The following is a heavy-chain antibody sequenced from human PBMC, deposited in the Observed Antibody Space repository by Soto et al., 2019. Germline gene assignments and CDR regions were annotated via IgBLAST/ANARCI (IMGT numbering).Heavy chain of an antibody. J-gene: IGHJ4*02. CDR2: IYYSGST. CDR1: GGSISSSSYY. D-gene: IGHD1-7*01. Sequence: QLQLQESGPGLVKPSETLSLTCTVSGGSISSSSYYWGWIRQPPGKGLEWIGSIYYSGSTYYNPSLKSRVTISVDTSKNQFSLKLSSVTAADTAVYYCARRVLELRLPLDYWGQGTLVTVSS. CDR3: ARRVLELRLPLDY. V-gene: IGHV4-39*01.